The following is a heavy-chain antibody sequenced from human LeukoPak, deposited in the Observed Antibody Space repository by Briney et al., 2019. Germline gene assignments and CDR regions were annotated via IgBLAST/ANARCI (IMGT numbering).Heavy chain of an antibody. D-gene: IGHD2-2*01. CDR1: GLSFSSFA. CDR2: IRGTGEK. CDR3: AKASWVSSTDAVR. J-gene: IGHJ4*02. Sequence: GGSLRLSCAASGLSFSSFAMSWVRQGPARGLEWVSSIRGTGEKFYADSVKGRFSLSSASSRNTVYFQLNNLRVEDTALYYCAKASWVSSTDAVRWGQGTLVSVSS. V-gene: IGHV3-23*01.